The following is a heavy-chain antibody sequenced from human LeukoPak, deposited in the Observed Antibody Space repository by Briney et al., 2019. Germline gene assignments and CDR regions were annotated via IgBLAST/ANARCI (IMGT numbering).Heavy chain of an antibody. D-gene: IGHD2-15*01. CDR3: AKDAQRYCSTGDCYSEIDY. CDR2: ISWDVNT. Sequence: GGSLRLSCAASGFTFDDYAMHWVRQVPGKGLEWVSLISWDVNTYYADSVKGRFTISRDNSKNSLYLQMSSLRAEDTALYYCAKDAQRYCSTGDCYSEIDYWGQGTLVTVSS. J-gene: IGHJ4*02. V-gene: IGHV3-43D*03. CDR1: GFTFDDYA.